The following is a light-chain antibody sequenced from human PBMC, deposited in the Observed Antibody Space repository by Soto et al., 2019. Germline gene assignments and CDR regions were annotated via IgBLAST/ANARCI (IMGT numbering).Light chain of an antibody. CDR3: NSYTSTSAPYV. CDR2: DVS. J-gene: IGLJ1*01. Sequence: QSVLTQPASVSGSPGQSITISCTGSSSGVGGYSYVSWYQQHPGKAPRLIIYDVSNRPSGVSNRFPGSKSGNTASLTISGLQAEDEADYYCNSYTSTSAPYVFGTGTKVTVL. V-gene: IGLV2-14*01. CDR1: SSGVGGYSY.